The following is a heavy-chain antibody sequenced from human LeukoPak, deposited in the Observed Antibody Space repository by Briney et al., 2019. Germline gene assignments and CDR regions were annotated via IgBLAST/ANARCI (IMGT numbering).Heavy chain of an antibody. CDR3: ARNGGKGPFDY. CDR1: GGSISSGGYY. V-gene: IGHV4-31*02. D-gene: IGHD4-23*01. CDR2: IYYSGST. Sequence: SETLFLTCTVSGGSISSGGYYWSWIRQHPGKGLEWIGYIYYSGSTYYNPSLKSRVTISVDTSKNQFSLKLSSVTAADTAVYYCARNGGKGPFDYWGQGTLVTVSS. J-gene: IGHJ4*02.